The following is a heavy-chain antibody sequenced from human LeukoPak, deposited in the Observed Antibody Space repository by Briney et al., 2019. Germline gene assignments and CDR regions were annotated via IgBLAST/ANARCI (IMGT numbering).Heavy chain of an antibody. CDR1: GGSISSGGYY. CDR3: ASHLWFGETYFDY. CDR2: IYHSGST. Sequence: PSQTLSLTCTVSGGSISSGGYYWSWIRQPPGKGLEWIGYIYHSGSTYYNPSLKSRVTISVDRSKNQFSLKLSSVTAADTAVYYCASHLWFGETYFDYWGQGTLVTVSS. V-gene: IGHV4-30-2*01. D-gene: IGHD3-10*01. J-gene: IGHJ4*02.